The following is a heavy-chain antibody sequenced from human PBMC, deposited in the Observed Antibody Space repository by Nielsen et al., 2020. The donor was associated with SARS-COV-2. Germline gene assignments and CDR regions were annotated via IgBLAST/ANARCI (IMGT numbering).Heavy chain of an antibody. CDR3: ARGSWSYWYFDL. J-gene: IGHJ2*01. CDR1: GGSISSSNW. V-gene: IGHV4-4*02. Sequence: SETLSLTCAVSGGSISSSNWWSWVRQPPGKGLEWIGEIYHSGSTNYNPSLKSRVTIPVDKSKNQFSLKLSSVTAADTAVYYCARGSWSYWYFDLWGRGTLVTVSS. CDR2: IYHSGST.